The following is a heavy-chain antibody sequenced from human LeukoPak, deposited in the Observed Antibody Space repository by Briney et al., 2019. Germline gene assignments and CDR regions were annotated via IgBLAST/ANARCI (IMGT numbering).Heavy chain of an antibody. CDR3: ARADSSGWGGFDY. Sequence: PGGSLRLSCSAPGFTFTDYWMHWVRQVPGKGLVWLSRISTDGRSTTYADSVKGRFTISRDNAKNTLHLQMNSLRVEDTAVYFCARADSSGWGGFDYWGQGTLVTVSS. J-gene: IGHJ4*02. D-gene: IGHD6-19*01. CDR1: GFTFTDYW. CDR2: ISTDGRST. V-gene: IGHV3-74*01.